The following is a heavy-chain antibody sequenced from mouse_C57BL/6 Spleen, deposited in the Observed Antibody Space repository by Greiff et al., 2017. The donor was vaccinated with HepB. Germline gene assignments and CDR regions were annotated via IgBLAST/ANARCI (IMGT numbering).Heavy chain of an antibody. CDR2: IHPNSGST. CDR1: GYTFTSYW. CDR3: ARSYYYGSPSYAMDY. V-gene: IGHV1-64*01. D-gene: IGHD1-1*01. J-gene: IGHJ4*01. Sequence: QVQLQQPGAELVKPGASVKLSCKASGYTFTSYWMHWVKQRPGQGLEWIGMIHPNSGSTNYNETFKSKATLTVDKSSSTAYMQLSSLTSEDSAVYYCARSYYYGSPSYAMDYWGQGTSVTVSS.